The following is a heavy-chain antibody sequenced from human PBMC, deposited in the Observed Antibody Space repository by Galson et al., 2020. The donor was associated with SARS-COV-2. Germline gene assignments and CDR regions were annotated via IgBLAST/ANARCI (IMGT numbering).Heavy chain of an antibody. Sequence: GGSLRLSCAASGFTVGDNYMRWVRQAPGKGLEWISLIYSNGRTDYADSVKGRFTISRDSSRNIMYLHMGALRAEDTAVYYCLRDVGPCGQGTMVTVSS. CDR1: GFTVGDNY. CDR3: LRDVGP. D-gene: IGHD1-26*01. J-gene: IGHJ3*01. CDR2: IYSNGRT. V-gene: IGHV3-66*01.